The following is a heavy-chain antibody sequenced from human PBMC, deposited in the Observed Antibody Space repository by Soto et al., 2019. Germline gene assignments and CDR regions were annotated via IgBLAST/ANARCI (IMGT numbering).Heavy chain of an antibody. D-gene: IGHD3-22*01. CDR3: ARDRLRGYDSSGFYS. CDR2: VNPDSGHR. Sequence: QVQLVQSGGELRRPGASVKVSCEAFGYSFRSYGINWVRQAPGQGLEWMGWVNPDSGHRNYAPTFEYRLTMTTSTSANTVSLELKNLKSDDTAIYYCARDRLRGYDSSGFYSWGQGTLVSVSS. V-gene: IGHV1-18*01. CDR1: GYSFRSYG. J-gene: IGHJ5*02.